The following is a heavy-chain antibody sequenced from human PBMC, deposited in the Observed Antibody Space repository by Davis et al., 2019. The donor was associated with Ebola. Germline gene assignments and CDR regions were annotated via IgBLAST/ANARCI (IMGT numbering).Heavy chain of an antibody. CDR3: ARGRYSSGFYFDY. CDR2: ISGNGGTT. CDR1: GFTFSSYA. D-gene: IGHD6-19*01. J-gene: IGHJ4*02. V-gene: IGHV3-23*01. Sequence: GGSLRLSCAASGFTFSSYAMSWVRQAPGKGLEWVSGISGNGGTTYSADSVKGRFTISRDNAKNSLYLQMNSLRDEDTAVYYCARGRYSSGFYFDYWGQGTLVTVSS.